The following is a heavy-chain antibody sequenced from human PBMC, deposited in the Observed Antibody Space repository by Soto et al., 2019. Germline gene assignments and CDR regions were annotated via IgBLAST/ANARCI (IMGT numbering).Heavy chain of an antibody. CDR2: IYYSGST. V-gene: IGHV4-59*01. CDR1: GGSISSYY. D-gene: IGHD3-3*01. Sequence: SETLSLTCTAAGGSISSYYWSWMRQPPGKGLGWIGYIYYSGSTNYNPSLKSRVTISVDTSKNQFSLKLSSVTAADTAVYYCARDTIFGVVNDPDYYYGMDVWGQGTTVTVSS. CDR3: ARDTIFGVVNDPDYYYGMDV. J-gene: IGHJ6*02.